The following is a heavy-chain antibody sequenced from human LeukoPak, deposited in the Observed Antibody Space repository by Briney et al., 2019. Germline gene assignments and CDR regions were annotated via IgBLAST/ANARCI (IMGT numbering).Heavy chain of an antibody. Sequence: ASVKVSCKASGYTFTGYYMHWVRQAPGQGLEWMGWINPNSGGTNYAQKFQGRVTMTRDTSISTAYMELSRLRSDDTAVYYCAVQDSSGYPWDYWGRGTLVTVSS. D-gene: IGHD3-22*01. CDR3: AVQDSSGYPWDY. CDR2: INPNSGGT. J-gene: IGHJ4*02. CDR1: GYTFTGYY. V-gene: IGHV1-2*02.